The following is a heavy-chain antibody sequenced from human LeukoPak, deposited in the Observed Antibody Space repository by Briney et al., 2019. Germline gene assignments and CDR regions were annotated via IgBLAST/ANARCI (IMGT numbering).Heavy chain of an antibody. J-gene: IGHJ2*01. Sequence: SETLSLTCTVSGGSISSYYWSWIRQPPGKGLEWIGYIYYSGSTNYNPSLKSRVTISVDTSKNQFSLKLSSVTAADTAVYYCARRRYYGSGSYGWYFDLWGRGTLVTVSS. D-gene: IGHD3-10*01. CDR3: ARRRYYGSGSYGWYFDL. V-gene: IGHV4-59*08. CDR2: IYYSGST. CDR1: GGSISSYY.